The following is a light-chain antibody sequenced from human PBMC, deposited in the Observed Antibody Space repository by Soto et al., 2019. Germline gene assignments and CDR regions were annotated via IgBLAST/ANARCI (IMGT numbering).Light chain of an antibody. CDR3: QQYDSYSKT. Sequence: DIQLTQSPSTLTASVGDRVTIGCRASESISYWLAWYQQKPGKAPKLLIYDASSLRSGVPSRFSGSGSGTEFTLTISNLQPDDFATYFCQQYDSYSKTFGQGTQLEIK. CDR1: ESISYW. J-gene: IGKJ2*01. CDR2: DAS. V-gene: IGKV1-5*01.